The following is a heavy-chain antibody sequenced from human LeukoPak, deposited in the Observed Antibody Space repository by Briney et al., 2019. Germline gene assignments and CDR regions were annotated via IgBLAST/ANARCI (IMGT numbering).Heavy chain of an antibody. CDR1: GGSISSYY. V-gene: IGHV4-4*07. J-gene: IGHJ3*02. CDR3: ARGVTFGGVIVNDAFDI. CDR2: IYTSGST. D-gene: IGHD3-16*02. Sequence: PSETLSLTCTVSGGSISSYYWSWIRQPAGKGLEWIGRIYTSGSTNYNPSLKSRVTMSVDTSKNQFSLKLSSVTAADTAVYYCARGVTFGGVIVNDAFDIWGQGTMVTVSS.